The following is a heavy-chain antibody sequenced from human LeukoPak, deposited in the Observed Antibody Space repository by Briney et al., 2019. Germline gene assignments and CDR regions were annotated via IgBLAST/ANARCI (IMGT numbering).Heavy chain of an antibody. J-gene: IGHJ4*02. CDR1: GGTFSSYA. CDR2: INPNSGGT. CDR3: ARILADGYNSNY. V-gene: IGHV1-2*02. Sequence: RASVKVSCKASGGTFSSYAISWVRQAPGQGLEWMGGINPNSGGTNYAQKFQGRVTMTRDTSISTAYMELSRLRSDDTAVYYCARILADGYNSNYWGQGTLVTVSS. D-gene: IGHD5-24*01.